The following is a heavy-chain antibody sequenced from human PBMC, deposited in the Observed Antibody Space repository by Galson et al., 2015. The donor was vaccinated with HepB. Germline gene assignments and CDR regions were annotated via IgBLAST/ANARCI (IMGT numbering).Heavy chain of an antibody. CDR2: IDWDDDK. CDR1: GFSLSTSGMC. CDR3: ARIGRDYGAFDY. J-gene: IGHJ4*02. D-gene: IGHD4-17*01. V-gene: IGHV2-70*11. Sequence: PALVKPTQTLTLTCTFSGFSLSTSGMCVSWIRQPPGKALEWLARIDWDDDKYYSTSLKTRLTISKDTSKNQVVLTMTNMDPVDTATYYCARIGRDYGAFDYWGQGTLVTVSS.